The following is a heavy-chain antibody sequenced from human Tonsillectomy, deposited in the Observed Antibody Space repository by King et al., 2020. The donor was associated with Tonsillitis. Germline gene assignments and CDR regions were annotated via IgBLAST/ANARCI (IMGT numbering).Heavy chain of an antibody. CDR1: GFTFSSYG. CDR2: IRYDGSNK. CDR3: AKDWTIGDFYYYGSGSYYEEDPFDI. D-gene: IGHD3-10*01. J-gene: IGHJ3*02. V-gene: IGHV3-30*02. Sequence: VQLVESGGGVVQPGGSLRLSCAASGFTFSSYGMHWVRQAPGKGLEWVAFIRYDGSNKYYADSVKGRFTISRDNSKNTLYLQMNSLRAEDTAVYYCAKDWTIGDFYYYGSGSYYEEDPFDIWGQGTMVTVSS.